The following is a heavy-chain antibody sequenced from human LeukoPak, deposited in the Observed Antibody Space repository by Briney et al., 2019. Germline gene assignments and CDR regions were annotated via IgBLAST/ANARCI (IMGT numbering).Heavy chain of an antibody. CDR3: ARDSYYDRRPLDY. J-gene: IGHJ4*02. CDR2: ISSSSSYI. Sequence: GGSLRLSCAASGFTFSSYSMNWVRQAPGKGLEWVSSISSSSSYIYYADSVKGRFTISRDNAKNSLYLQMNSLRAEDTAVYYCARDSYYDRRPLDYWGQGTLVTVSS. CDR1: GFTFSSYS. D-gene: IGHD3-22*01. V-gene: IGHV3-21*01.